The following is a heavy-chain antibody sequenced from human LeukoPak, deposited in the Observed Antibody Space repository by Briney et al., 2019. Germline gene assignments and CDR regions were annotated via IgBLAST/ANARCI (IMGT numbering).Heavy chain of an antibody. CDR3: AKDVNRMTYHHMDV. CDR2: ISWNSGSI. J-gene: IGHJ6*03. D-gene: IGHD2-15*01. CDR1: GFTFDDYA. V-gene: IGHV3-9*03. Sequence: GGSLRLSCAASGFTFDDYAMHWVRQAPGKGLEGVSGISWNSGSIGYADSVKGRFTISRDNAKNSTYLQMNSMSAEDIALYYCAKDVNRMTYHHMDVWGKGTTVTVSS.